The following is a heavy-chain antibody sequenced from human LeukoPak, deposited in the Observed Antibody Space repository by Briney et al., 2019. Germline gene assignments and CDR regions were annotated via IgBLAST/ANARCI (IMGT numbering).Heavy chain of an antibody. D-gene: IGHD4-11*01. J-gene: IGHJ4*02. CDR1: GDSISSSHYY. CDR3: VRDYSNFVQGD. Sequence: SETLSLTCTVSGDSISSSHYYWGWIRQSPGKGLEWIGSIYSGGETHYNPSLNSRVTIFLDTSKNRFSLNLISVTATDTAVYYCVRDYSNFVQGDWGQGTPVTVSS. V-gene: IGHV4-39*02. CDR2: IYSGGET.